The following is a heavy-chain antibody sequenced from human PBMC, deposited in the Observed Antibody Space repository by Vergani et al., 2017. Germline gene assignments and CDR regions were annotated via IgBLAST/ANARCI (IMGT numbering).Heavy chain of an antibody. CDR1: GGSISSGGYY. CDR2: IYYSGST. V-gene: IGHV4-31*03. J-gene: IGHJ6*02. D-gene: IGHD2-2*01. Sequence: QVQLQESGPGLVKPSQTLSLTCTVSGGSISSGGYYWSWIRQHPGKGLEWIGYIYYSGSTYYNPSLKSRVTISVDTPKNQFSLKLSSVTAADTAVYYCARHCSSTSCYYYYYYGMDVWGQGTTVTVSS. CDR3: ARHCSSTSCYYYYYYGMDV.